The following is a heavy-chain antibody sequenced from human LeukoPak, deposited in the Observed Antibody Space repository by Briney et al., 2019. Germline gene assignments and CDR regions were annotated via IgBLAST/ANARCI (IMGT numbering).Heavy chain of an antibody. CDR3: AKDLSDYYGSGSFRVLDY. J-gene: IGHJ4*02. D-gene: IGHD3-10*01. CDR1: GFTFSSYG. CDR2: VSYDGSNK. Sequence: GGSLRLSCAASGFTFSSYGIHGVRQAPGKVLEWVAIVSYDGSNKHYVDSVKVRFTISRDNSKNTVYLQMNSLRAEDTSVYYCAKDLSDYYGSGSFRVLDYWGQGALVTVSS. V-gene: IGHV3-30*18.